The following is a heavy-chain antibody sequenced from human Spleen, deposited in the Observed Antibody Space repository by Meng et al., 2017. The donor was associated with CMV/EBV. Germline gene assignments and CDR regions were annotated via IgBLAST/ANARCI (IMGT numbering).Heavy chain of an antibody. CDR2: ISWNSVNI. CDR1: GFTFDDYA. J-gene: IGHJ3*02. CDR3: AKDIGGDILAGYLNAFDI. D-gene: IGHD3-9*01. Sequence: GGSLRLSCAASGFTFDDYAMHWVRQAPGKGLEWVSGISWNSVNIGYADSVKGRFTISRDNAKNSLYLQMNSLRAEDTALYYCAKDIGGDILAGYLNAFDIWGQGTMVTVSS. V-gene: IGHV3-9*01.